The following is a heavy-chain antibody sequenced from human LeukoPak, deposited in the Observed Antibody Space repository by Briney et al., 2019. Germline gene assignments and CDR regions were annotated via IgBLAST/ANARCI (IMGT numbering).Heavy chain of an antibody. D-gene: IGHD5-18*01. J-gene: IGHJ6*03. CDR1: GGSISSGSYY. V-gene: IGHV4-61*02. CDR2: IYTSEST. Sequence: NSSQTLSLTCTVSGGSISSGSYYWIWIRQPAGKGLEWIGRIYTSESTNYNPSLKSRVTISVDTSKNQFSLKLTSVTAADTAVYYCAGSGIQLWFANYYYMDVWGKGTTVTVSS. CDR3: AGSGIQLWFANYYYMDV.